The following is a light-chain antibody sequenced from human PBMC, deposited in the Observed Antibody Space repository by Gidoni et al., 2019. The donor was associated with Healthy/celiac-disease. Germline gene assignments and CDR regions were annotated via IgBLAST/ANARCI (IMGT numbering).Light chain of an antibody. Sequence: SYELTQPTSVSVSPGQKARITCSGDALPKKYAYWYQQKSGQAPVLVIYEDSKRPSGIPARFSGSSSGTMATLTISGAQVEDEADYYCYSTDSSGNHRVFGGGTKLTVL. CDR3: YSTDSSGNHRV. CDR2: EDS. V-gene: IGLV3-10*01. J-gene: IGLJ2*01. CDR1: ALPKKY.